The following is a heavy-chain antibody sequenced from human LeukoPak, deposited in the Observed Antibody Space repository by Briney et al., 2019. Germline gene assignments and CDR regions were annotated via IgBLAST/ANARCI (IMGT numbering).Heavy chain of an antibody. D-gene: IGHD1-26*01. J-gene: IGHJ6*03. V-gene: IGHV1-2*02. CDR3: ARGAGATLYYYYYYMDV. CDR1: GYTFTGYY. CDR2: INPNSGGT. Sequence: GASVKVSCKASGYTFTGYYMHWVRQAPGQGPEWMGWINPNSGGTNYAQKFQGRVTMTRDTSISTAYMELSRLRSDDTAVYYCARGAGATLYYYYYYMDVWGKGTTVTVSS.